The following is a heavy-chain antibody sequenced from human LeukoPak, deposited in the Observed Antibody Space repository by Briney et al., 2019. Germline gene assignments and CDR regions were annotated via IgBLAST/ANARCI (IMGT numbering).Heavy chain of an antibody. V-gene: IGHV5-51*01. Sequence: GKSLKISCKGSGYSFTSYWIGWVRQMPGKGLEWMGIIYPGDSDTRCSPSFQGQVTISADKSISTAYLQWSSLKASDTAMYYCARLVGRPPGIAAAGTGFDPWGQGTLVTVSS. CDR1: GYSFTSYW. CDR2: IYPGDSDT. CDR3: ARLVGRPPGIAAAGTGFDP. J-gene: IGHJ5*02. D-gene: IGHD6-13*01.